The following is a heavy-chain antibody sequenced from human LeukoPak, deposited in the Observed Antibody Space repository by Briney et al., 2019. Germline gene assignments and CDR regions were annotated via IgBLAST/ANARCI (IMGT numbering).Heavy chain of an antibody. CDR1: GGSISSSSYY. CDR2: IYYSGST. CDR3: ARHQDNRNDASFDY. D-gene: IGHD1-20*01. V-gene: IGHV4-39*01. J-gene: IGHJ4*02. Sequence: SETLSLTCTVSGGSISSSSYYWGWIRQPPGKGLERIGSIYYSGSTYYNPSLKSRVTISVDTSKNQFSLKLSSVTAADTAVYYCARHQDNRNDASFDYWGQGTLVTVSS.